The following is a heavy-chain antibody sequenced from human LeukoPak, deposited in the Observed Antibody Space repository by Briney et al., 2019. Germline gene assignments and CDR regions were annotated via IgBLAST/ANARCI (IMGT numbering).Heavy chain of an antibody. CDR3: ARGHYYYYYMDV. CDR1: GYTFTGYY. V-gene: IGHV1-2*02. Sequence: WASVKVSCKASGYTFTGYYMHWVRQAPGQGLEWMGWINPNSGGTNYAQKFQGRVTVTRDTSISTAYMELSRLRSDDTAVYYCARGHYYYYYMDVWGKGTTVTVSS. J-gene: IGHJ6*03. CDR2: INPNSGGT.